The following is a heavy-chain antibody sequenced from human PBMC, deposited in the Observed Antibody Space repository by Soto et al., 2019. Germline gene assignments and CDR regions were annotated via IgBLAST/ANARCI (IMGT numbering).Heavy chain of an antibody. CDR3: ATSCYYDSSGSKRSNWFDP. CDR2: FDPEDGET. V-gene: IGHV1-24*01. CDR1: GEISAELC. J-gene: IGHJ5*02. D-gene: IGHD3-22*01. Sequence: ASVTVSWEICGEISAELCRQCVQQDTGQELEWMGGFDPEDGETIYAQKFQGRVTMTEDTSTDTAYMELSSLRSEDTAVYYCATSCYYDSSGSKRSNWFDPWGQGTPVTVT.